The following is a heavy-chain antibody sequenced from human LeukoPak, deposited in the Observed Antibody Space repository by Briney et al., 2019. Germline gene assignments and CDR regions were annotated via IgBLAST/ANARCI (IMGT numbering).Heavy chain of an antibody. CDR3: ARDHPNGDRFDY. Sequence: GGSLRLSCAASGFTFSSYAMSWVRQAPGKGLEWVSAISGSGGGTYYSDSVKGRFTISRDNAKNSLYLQMNSLRDEDTAVYYCARDHPNGDRFDYWGQGTLVTVSS. CDR2: ISGSGGGT. CDR1: GFTFSSYA. V-gene: IGHV3-23*01. D-gene: IGHD4-17*01. J-gene: IGHJ4*02.